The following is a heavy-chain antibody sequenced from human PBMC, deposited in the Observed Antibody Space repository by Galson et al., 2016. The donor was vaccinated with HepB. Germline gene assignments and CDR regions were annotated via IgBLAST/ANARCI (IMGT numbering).Heavy chain of an antibody. CDR2: IKNDGSDT. CDR3: AGELATCY. V-gene: IGHV3-74*01. CDR1: GFTISRYW. Sequence: SLRLSCAASGFTISRYWMHWVRQAPGKGLVWVSRIKNDGSDTSYADSVKGRFTISRDNAKNTLYLQMNTLRVEDTAVYYCAGELATCYWGQGTLVTVSS. J-gene: IGHJ4*02. D-gene: IGHD5-12*01.